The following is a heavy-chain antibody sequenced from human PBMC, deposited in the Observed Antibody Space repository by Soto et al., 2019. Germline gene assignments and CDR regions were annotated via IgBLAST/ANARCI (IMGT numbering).Heavy chain of an antibody. CDR2: IIPIFGTA. CDR3: AANYYDSSGYYYALFDY. Sequence: SGKVSCKASGGTFSSYAISWVRQAPGQGLGWMGGIIPIFGTANYAQKFQGRVTITADKSTSTAYMELSSLRSEDTAVYYCAANYYDSSGYYYALFDYWGQGTLVTVSS. J-gene: IGHJ4*02. D-gene: IGHD3-22*01. CDR1: GGTFSSYA. V-gene: IGHV1-69*06.